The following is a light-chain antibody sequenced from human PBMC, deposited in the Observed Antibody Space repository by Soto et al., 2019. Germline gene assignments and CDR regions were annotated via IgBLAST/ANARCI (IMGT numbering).Light chain of an antibody. J-gene: IGKJ5*01. CDR2: GAS. V-gene: IGKV3-15*01. CDR3: QQYNNWPPL. Sequence: EIVLTQSPATLSLSPGERPTLSCRASQSVSSNLAWYQQKPGQAPRLLIYGASTRATGIPARFSGSGSGTEFTLTISSLQSEYFAVYYCQQYNNWPPLFGQGTRLEIK. CDR1: QSVSSN.